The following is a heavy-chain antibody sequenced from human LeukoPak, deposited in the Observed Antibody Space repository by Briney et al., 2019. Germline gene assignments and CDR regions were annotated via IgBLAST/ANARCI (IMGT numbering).Heavy chain of an antibody. CDR2: ISTGNGNT. CDR1: GYTFTGYY. CDR3: ARANNWNYALGY. Sequence: LVASVKVSCKASGYTFTGYYMNWGRQAPGQGLEWMGWISTGNGNTSDGQKFQGRVTMTTDTSTGTAYMELRSLGSDDTAMYYCARANNWNYALGYWGQGTLVTVSS. V-gene: IGHV1-18*04. J-gene: IGHJ4*02. D-gene: IGHD1-7*01.